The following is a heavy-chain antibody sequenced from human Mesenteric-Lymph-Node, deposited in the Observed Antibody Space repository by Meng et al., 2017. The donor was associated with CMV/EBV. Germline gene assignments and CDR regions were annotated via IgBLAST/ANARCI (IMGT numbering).Heavy chain of an antibody. V-gene: IGHV1-46*01. CDR1: GYTFTHYH. CDR3: ARDATYEVAY. Sequence: ASVKVSCKASGYTFTHYHMHWVRQAPGQGLEWMGKINPFDGSTNYAQNFQGRVTMTRDTSTSTVYMELSSLRSEDTAFYYCARDATYEVAYWGQGTLVTVSS. D-gene: IGHD3-22*01. CDR2: INPFDGST. J-gene: IGHJ4*02.